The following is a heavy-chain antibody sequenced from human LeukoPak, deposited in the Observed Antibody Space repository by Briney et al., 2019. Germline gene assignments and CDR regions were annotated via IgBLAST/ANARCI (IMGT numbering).Heavy chain of an antibody. J-gene: IGHJ4*02. D-gene: IGHD3-16*01. CDR3: AAGLRQGGVEDY. Sequence: PGGSLRLSCAASGFTFSSYAMSWVRQAPGKGLEWVPAISGSGGSTYYADSVKGRFTISGDNSKNTLYLQMNSLRAEDTAVYYCAAGLRQGGVEDYWGQGTLVTVSS. CDR2: ISGSGGST. CDR1: GFTFSSYA. V-gene: IGHV3-23*01.